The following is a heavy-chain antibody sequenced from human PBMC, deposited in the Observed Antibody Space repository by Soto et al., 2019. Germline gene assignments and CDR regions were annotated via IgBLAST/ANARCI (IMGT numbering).Heavy chain of an antibody. Sequence: SETLSLTCTVSGGSISSYYWSWIRQPPGKGLEWIGYIYYSGSTNYNPSLKSRVTISVDTSKNQFTLKLSSMTAADTAVYYCARLRRSGYTYYYYYMDVWGKGTTVTVSS. CDR2: IYYSGST. J-gene: IGHJ6*03. CDR3: ARLRRSGYTYYYYYMDV. CDR1: GGSISSYY. D-gene: IGHD3-3*01. V-gene: IGHV4-59*08.